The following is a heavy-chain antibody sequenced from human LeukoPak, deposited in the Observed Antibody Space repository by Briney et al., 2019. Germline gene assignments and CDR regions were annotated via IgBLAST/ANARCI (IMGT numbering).Heavy chain of an antibody. V-gene: IGHV3-30-3*01. Sequence: AGGSLRLSCAASGFTFNSYAMHWVRQAPGKGLECGGVISYDGINEYYADSVKGRFTISRDNSKNTLYLQMNILRAEDTAVYYCARSFVAVAAPYYFDYWGQGTLVTVSS. CDR3: ARSFVAVAAPYYFDY. D-gene: IGHD6-19*01. J-gene: IGHJ4*02. CDR1: GFTFNSYA. CDR2: ISYDGINE.